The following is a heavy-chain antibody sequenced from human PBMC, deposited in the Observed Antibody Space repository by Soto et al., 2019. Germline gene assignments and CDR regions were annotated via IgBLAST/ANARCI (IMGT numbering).Heavy chain of an antibody. CDR2: INNDGSDT. D-gene: IGHD1-26*01. CDR3: ARDESMVRERWFDP. J-gene: IGHJ5*02. V-gene: IGHV3-74*01. CDR1: GFTFIGYW. Sequence: EVQLVESGGGLVQPGGSLRLSCAASGFTFIGYWMHWVRQGPGKGLVWVSRINNDGSDTTYADSVKGRFTISRDNAKNMLYLQRNGLRVDDAAVYYCARDESMVRERWFDPWGQGTLVTVSS.